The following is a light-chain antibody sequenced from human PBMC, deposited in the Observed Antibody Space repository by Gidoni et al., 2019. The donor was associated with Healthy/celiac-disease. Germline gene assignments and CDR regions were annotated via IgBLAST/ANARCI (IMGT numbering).Light chain of an antibody. J-gene: IGKJ1*01. Sequence: EIVLTQSPGTLSLSPGERATLSCRASQSVSSSYLAWYQQKPGQAPRLLIYGASSRATGIQDSFSGSGSGTDFTLTISRLEPEDFAVYYCQQYGSSHWTFGQGTKVEIK. CDR1: QSVSSSY. CDR3: QQYGSSHWT. V-gene: IGKV3-20*01. CDR2: GAS.